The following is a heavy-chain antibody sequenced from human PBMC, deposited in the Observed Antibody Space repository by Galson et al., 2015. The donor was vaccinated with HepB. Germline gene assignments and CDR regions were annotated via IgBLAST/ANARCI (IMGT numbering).Heavy chain of an antibody. Sequence: SVKVSCKASGYTFTGYAVIWLRQAPGQGLEWMGWINTNTGNPTYAQGFTGRFVFPLDTSVTTAYLHISSLKAEDTAVYYCARSPTGGLGLREHWGQGTLVTVSS. D-gene: IGHD7-27*01. V-gene: IGHV7-4-1*02. CDR2: INTNTGNP. J-gene: IGHJ1*01. CDR1: GYTFTGYA. CDR3: ARSPTGGLGLREH.